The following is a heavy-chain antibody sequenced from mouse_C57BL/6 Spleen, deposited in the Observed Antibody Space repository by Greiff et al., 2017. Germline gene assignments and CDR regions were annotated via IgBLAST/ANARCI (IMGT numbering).Heavy chain of an antibody. CDR1: GYTFTSYW. D-gene: IGHD1-1*01. CDR3: ARSASYYYGSSSWFAD. CDR2: IDPSDSDT. V-gene: IGHV1-69*01. Sequence: QVQLQQPGAELVMPGASVKLSCKASGYTFTSYWMHWVKQRPGQGLEWIGEIDPSDSDTNYNQKFKGKSTLTVDKSSSTAYMQLSSLTSEDSAVYYCARSASYYYGSSSWFADWGQGTLVTVSA. J-gene: IGHJ3*01.